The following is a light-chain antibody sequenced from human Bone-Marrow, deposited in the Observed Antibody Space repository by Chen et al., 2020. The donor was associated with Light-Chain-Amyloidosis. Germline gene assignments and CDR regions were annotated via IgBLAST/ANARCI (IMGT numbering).Light chain of an antibody. CDR2: GDS. CDR1: NIGSTS. J-gene: IGLJ3*02. Sequence: SYVLTQPSSVSVAPGQMATIACGGNNIGSTSVHWYQQTPGQAPLLVVYGDSDRPSGIPERLSGSNSGNTATLTIGRVEAGDEADYYCQVWDRSSDRPVFGGGTKLTVL. V-gene: IGLV3-21*02. CDR3: QVWDRSSDRPV.